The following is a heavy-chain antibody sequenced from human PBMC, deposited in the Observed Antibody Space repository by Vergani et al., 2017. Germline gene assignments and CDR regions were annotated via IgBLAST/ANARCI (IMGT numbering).Heavy chain of an antibody. Sequence: QVQLVESAGGVVQPGGSLRLSCASSGFTFSNFGMHWIRQAPGKGLEWLAYIGKDGINTRYRDAVKGRFTVYSDNCKDILYLQMDSLRSEDTALYYCAKYLRDSTDGLPDSWGPGTLVIVSS. J-gene: IGHJ4*02. CDR3: AKYLRDSTDGLPDS. CDR2: IGKDGINT. V-gene: IGHV3-30*02. CDR1: GFTFSNFG. D-gene: IGHD2-21*02.